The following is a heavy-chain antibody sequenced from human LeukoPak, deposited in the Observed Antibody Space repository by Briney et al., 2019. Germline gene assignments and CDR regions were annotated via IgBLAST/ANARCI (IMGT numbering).Heavy chain of an antibody. CDR2: INTDGTST. V-gene: IGHV3-74*01. D-gene: IGHD2-2*01. Sequence: PGGSLRLSCAASGFTFSDYWIHWVRQAPGKGLVWVSRINTDGTSTTYADSGRGRFTISRDNAKNTLYLQMNSLRAEDTAAYYCATVVEYCSSTGCNYWYFDLWGRGNLVTVSS. CDR1: GFTFSDYW. J-gene: IGHJ2*01. CDR3: ATVVEYCSSTGCNYWYFDL.